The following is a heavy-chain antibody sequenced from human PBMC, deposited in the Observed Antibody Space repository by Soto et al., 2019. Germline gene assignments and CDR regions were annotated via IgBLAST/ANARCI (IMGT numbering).Heavy chain of an antibody. Sequence: QITLKESGPTLVKPTQTLTLTCTFSGFSLSTSGVGVAWIRQPPGKALEWLALIYLDDDKRYRPSLESRLTITKDTAKSQVVLTMTNMDSVDTATYYCAYLPCSGGSCYWFSFSGMDVWGQGTTVTVSS. CDR1: GFSLSTSGVG. J-gene: IGHJ6*02. CDR2: IYLDDDK. V-gene: IGHV2-5*02. D-gene: IGHD2-15*01. CDR3: AYLPCSGGSCYWFSFSGMDV.